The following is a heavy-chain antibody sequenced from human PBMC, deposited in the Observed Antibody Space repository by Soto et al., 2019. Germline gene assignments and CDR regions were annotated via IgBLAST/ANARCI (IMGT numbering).Heavy chain of an antibody. CDR3: VRQVTSGTSLYYFDY. J-gene: IGHJ4*02. Sequence: SETLSLTCTVSGTSISSYYWSWIRQPPGKGLEWIGYIYYSGSTNYNPSLKSRVTISVDTSKNQFSLKLSSVTAADTAVYYCVRQVTSGTSLYYFDYWGQGTLVTVSS. CDR2: IYYSGST. D-gene: IGHD1-7*01. V-gene: IGHV4-59*01. CDR1: GTSISSYY.